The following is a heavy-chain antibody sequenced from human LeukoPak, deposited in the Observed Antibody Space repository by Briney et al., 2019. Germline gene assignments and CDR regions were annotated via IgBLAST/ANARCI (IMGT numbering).Heavy chain of an antibody. V-gene: IGHV3-30*02. Sequence: GGSLRLSCAASGFTFSSYGMHWVRQAPGKGLEWVAFIRYDGSNKYYADSVKGRFTISRDNSKNTLYLQMNSLRAEDTAVYYCAKDRLGSIAAAGTLDYWGQGTLVTVSS. CDR3: AKDRLGSIAAAGTLDY. J-gene: IGHJ4*02. CDR2: IRYDGSNK. CDR1: GFTFSSYG. D-gene: IGHD6-13*01.